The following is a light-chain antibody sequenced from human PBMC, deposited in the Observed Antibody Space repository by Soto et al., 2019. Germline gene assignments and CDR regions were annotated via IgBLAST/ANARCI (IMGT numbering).Light chain of an antibody. J-gene: IGLJ2*01. V-gene: IGLV2-14*01. CDR2: EVT. CDR1: DSDVGGYNS. CDR3: SSYTTNSNFV. Sequence: QSALAQPASVSGSPGQSITISCTGTDSDVGGYNSVSWYQQHPGRAPKVIIYEVTYRPSGISDRFSGSKSGNTASLTISGLQAEDEADYYCSSYTTNSNFVFGGGTKLTVL.